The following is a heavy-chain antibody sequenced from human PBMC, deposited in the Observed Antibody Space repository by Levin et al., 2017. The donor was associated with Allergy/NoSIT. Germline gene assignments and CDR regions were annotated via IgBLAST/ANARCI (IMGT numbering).Heavy chain of an antibody. V-gene: IGHV3-53*01. CDR3: AKDATYGSVGAFDI. CDR1: GFTVSSKY. D-gene: IGHD4-17*01. Sequence: GGSLRLSCVASGFTVSSKYMSWVRQAPGKGLEWISIIHSGGNTYYADSVKGRFTMSRDNSKNTLFLQMNGLRDEDTAVYYCAKDATYGSVGAFDIWGQGTMVTVSS. CDR2: IHSGGNT. J-gene: IGHJ3*02.